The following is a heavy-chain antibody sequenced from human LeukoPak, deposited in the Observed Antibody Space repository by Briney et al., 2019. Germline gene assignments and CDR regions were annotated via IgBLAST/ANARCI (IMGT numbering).Heavy chain of an antibody. D-gene: IGHD6-19*01. Sequence: GGSLRLSCAASGFTFSSYWMSWVRQAPGKGLEGVANIKQDGSEKYYVDSVKGRFTISRDNAKNSLYLQMNSLRAEDTAVYYCARDNSIRQWLANYYYYYYMDVWGKGTTVTVSS. V-gene: IGHV3-7*01. CDR2: IKQDGSEK. CDR3: ARDNSIRQWLANYYYYYYMDV. CDR1: GFTFSSYW. J-gene: IGHJ6*03.